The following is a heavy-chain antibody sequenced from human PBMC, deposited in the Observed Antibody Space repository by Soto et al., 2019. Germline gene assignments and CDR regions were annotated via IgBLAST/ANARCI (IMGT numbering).Heavy chain of an antibody. CDR1: GFTFSNCP. D-gene: IGHD3-10*01. CDR3: AKRGPYGSGTTFTFDM. J-gene: IGHJ3*02. CDR2: SSGGGEST. Sequence: GWSLRLSCAASGFTFSNCPMSLVRQAPGKGLEWVSTSSGGGESTFYAASVKGRFTVSRDNSKNTLYLQMDSLRAEDTAPYYCAKRGPYGSGTTFTFDMWGEGTMVTVSS. V-gene: IGHV3-23*01.